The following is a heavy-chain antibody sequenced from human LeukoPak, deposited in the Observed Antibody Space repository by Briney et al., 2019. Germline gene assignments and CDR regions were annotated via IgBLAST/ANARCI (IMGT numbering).Heavy chain of an antibody. J-gene: IGHJ4*02. V-gene: IGHV3-23*01. D-gene: IGHD3-22*01. CDR3: AKRGVVIRVILVGFHKEAYYFDS. CDR2: ISGSGGGT. Sequence: GGSLRLSCAVSGITVSNYGMSWVRQAPGKGLEWVAGISGSGGGTNYADSVKGRSTISRDNSKNTLYLQMNSLRAEDTAVYFCAKRGVVIRVILVGFHKEAYYFDSWGQGALVTVSS. CDR1: GITVSNYG.